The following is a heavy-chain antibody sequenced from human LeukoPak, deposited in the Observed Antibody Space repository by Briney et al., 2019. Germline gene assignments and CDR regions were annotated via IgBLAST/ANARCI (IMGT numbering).Heavy chain of an antibody. CDR1: GYTFTGYY. CDR2: INPTNGGK. CDR3: ARQTIRPFDF. D-gene: IGHD3-9*01. Sequence: GASVKVSCKTSGYTFTGYYIHWVRQAPGQGLEWVGSINPTNGGKNSAQKFQGRVTMTSDTSISTAYMELSGLRSDDTATYYCARQTIRPFDFWGQGTLVTVSA. J-gene: IGHJ4*02. V-gene: IGHV1-2*02.